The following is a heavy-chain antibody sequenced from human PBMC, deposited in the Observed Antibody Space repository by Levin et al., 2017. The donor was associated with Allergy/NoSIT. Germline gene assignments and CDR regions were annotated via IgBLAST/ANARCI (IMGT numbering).Heavy chain of an antibody. V-gene: IGHV4-39*01. D-gene: IGHD1-26*01. Sequence: SETLSLTCNVSGGSIRGGSYSWGWIRQPPERGLEWIGTISSGRSTYYNPSFNSRLTISLDTSKNLFFLKLDSLTAADTAVYYCATGPSGFDYWGQGTLVTVSS. CDR2: ISSGRST. CDR1: GGSIRGGSYS. J-gene: IGHJ4*02. CDR3: ATGPSGFDY.